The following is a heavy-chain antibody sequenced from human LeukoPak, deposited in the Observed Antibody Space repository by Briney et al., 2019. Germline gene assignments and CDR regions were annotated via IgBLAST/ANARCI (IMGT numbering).Heavy chain of an antibody. D-gene: IGHD4-17*01. CDR3: AREAVTRNYFDY. Sequence: SETLSLTCTVSGGSISSYYWSWIRQPPGKGLEWIGYIYYSGSTNYNPSLKSRVTISVDTSKNQFSLKLSSVTAADTAVYYCAREAVTRNYFDYWGQGTLVTVSS. J-gene: IGHJ4*02. CDR2: IYYSGST. V-gene: IGHV4-59*01. CDR1: GGSISSYY.